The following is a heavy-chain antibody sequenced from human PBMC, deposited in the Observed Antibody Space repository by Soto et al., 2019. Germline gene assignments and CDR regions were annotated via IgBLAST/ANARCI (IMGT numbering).Heavy chain of an antibody. J-gene: IGHJ5*02. V-gene: IGHV4-39*01. CDR1: GGSIGTSAYY. Sequence: PSETLSLTCAVSGGSIGTSAYYWGWIRQAPGKGLEWIGSINHSGNTYLSPSLKDRVTMSVDTSKNSFSLKLRSATAADTGLYYSSRRAPEGFDPWGQGTLVTVSS. CDR2: INHSGNT. CDR3: SRRAPEGFDP.